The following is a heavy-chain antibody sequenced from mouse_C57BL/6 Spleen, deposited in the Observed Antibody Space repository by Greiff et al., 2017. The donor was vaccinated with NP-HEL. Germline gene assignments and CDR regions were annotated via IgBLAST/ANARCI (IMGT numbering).Heavy chain of an antibody. CDR2: ISNLAYSI. CDR1: GFTFSDYG. D-gene: IGHD2-4*01. V-gene: IGHV5-15*01. CDR3: ARLGDYDAGAMDY. Sequence: EVQGVESGGGLVQPGGSLKLSCAASGFTFSDYGMAWVRQAPRKGPEWVAFISNLAYSIYYADTVTGRFTIARENAKNTLYLEMSSLRSEDTAMYYCARLGDYDAGAMDYWGQGTSVTVSS. J-gene: IGHJ4*01.